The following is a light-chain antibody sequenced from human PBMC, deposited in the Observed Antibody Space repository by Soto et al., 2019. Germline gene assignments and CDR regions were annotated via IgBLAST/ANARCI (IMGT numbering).Light chain of an antibody. V-gene: IGLV2-14*01. CDR2: DVS. CDR3: SSYTSSSRV. J-gene: IGLJ2*01. Sequence: QSALTQPASVSGAPGQSITISCIGTSSDVGGYNYFSWYQQHPGKAPKLMIYDVSNRPSGVSNRFSGSKSGNTASLTISGLQAEDEADYYCSSYTSSSRVFGGGTKLTVL. CDR1: SSDVGGYNY.